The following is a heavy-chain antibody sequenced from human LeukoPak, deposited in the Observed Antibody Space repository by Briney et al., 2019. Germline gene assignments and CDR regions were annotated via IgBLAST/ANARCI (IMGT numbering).Heavy chain of an antibody. J-gene: IGHJ3*02. CDR1: GSSIASRNW. CDR2: IYYTGSI. V-gene: IGHV4-28*05. CDR3: AGAHCGGDCYSGRAFDI. Sequence: SETLSLTCSVSGSSIASRNWWGWIRQPPGKGLEWIGYIYYTGSIYYNPSLKSRVTMSVDTSKNQFSLRLSSVTAVDTAVYYCAGAHCGGDCYSGRAFDIWGQGTMVTVSS. D-gene: IGHD2-21*02.